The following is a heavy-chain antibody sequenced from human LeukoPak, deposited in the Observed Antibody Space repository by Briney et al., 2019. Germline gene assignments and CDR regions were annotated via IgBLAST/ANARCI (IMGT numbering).Heavy chain of an antibody. V-gene: IGHV3-74*01. CDR3: ARDGRDYGSGSTDY. CDR1: GFTFSSYW. J-gene: IGHJ4*02. CDR2: INSDGSST. Sequence: GGSLRLSCAASGFTFSSYWMHWVRQAPGAWLVCVSRINSDGSSTSYADSVKGRFTISRDNAKNTLYLQMNSLRAEDTAVYYCARDGRDYGSGSTDYWGQGTLVTVSS. D-gene: IGHD3-10*01.